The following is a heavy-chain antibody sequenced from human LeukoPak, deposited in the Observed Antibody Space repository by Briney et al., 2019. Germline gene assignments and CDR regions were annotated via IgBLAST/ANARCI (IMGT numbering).Heavy chain of an antibody. CDR1: GFTFNNYA. Sequence: PGGSLRLSCTASGFTFNNYAMSWVRQAPGKGLDWVSSISTTGGSSYYADSVRGRFTISRDNSKNTVYLQMNSLRVEDTALYYSNPIDYWGQGALVTVSS. CDR2: ISTTGGSS. CDR3: NPIDY. V-gene: IGHV3-23*01. J-gene: IGHJ4*02.